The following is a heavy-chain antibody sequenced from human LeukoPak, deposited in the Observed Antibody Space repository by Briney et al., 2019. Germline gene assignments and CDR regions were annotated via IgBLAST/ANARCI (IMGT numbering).Heavy chain of an antibody. V-gene: IGHV4-4*07. Sequence: SETLSLTCSVSGGSISSFYWSWVRQPAGKGLEWIGRISTRGNADYNPSLKSRVTLSVDTSKNQFSLKLSSVTAADTAMYYCASDSFYDSGGYFYYWGQGTLVTVSS. CDR3: ASDSFYDSGGYFYY. CDR1: GGSISSFY. J-gene: IGHJ4*02. D-gene: IGHD3-22*01. CDR2: ISTRGNA.